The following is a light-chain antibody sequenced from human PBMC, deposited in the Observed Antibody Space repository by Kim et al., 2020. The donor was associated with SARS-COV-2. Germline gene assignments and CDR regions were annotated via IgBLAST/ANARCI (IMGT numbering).Light chain of an antibody. CDR2: DAS. V-gene: IGKV1-5*01. Sequence: STLSASVGDRVTNTCRASQSISSWLAWYQQKPGKAPKLLIYDASSLESGVPSRFSGSGSGTEFTLTISRLQPDDFATYYCQQYNSFGQGTKVDIK. J-gene: IGKJ1*01. CDR3: QQYNS. CDR1: QSISSW.